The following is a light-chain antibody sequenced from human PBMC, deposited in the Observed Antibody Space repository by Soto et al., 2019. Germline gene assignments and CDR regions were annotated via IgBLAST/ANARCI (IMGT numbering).Light chain of an antibody. J-gene: IGKJ2*01. V-gene: IGKV3-20*01. CDR2: GAS. Sequence: EIVLTQSPGTLSLTPGERATLSCRASQSVNSAYLAWYQQKPGQAPRLLIFGASNRATGIPDRFSGSGSGTDFTLTISRLEPEDFAVYHCQQYAGSPPKYIFGQGTKVDIK. CDR3: QQYAGSPPKYI. CDR1: QSVNSAY.